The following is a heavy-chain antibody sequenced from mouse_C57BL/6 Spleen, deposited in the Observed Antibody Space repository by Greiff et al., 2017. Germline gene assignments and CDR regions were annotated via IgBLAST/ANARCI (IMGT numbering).Heavy chain of an antibody. CDR2: INPSTGGT. CDR3: ATYDYSYAMDY. Sequence: VQLQQSGPELVKPGASVKISCKASGYSFTGYYMNWVKQSPEKSLEWIGEINPSTGGTTYNQKFKAKATLTVDKSSSTAYMQLKSLTSEDSAVNYCATYDYSYAMDYWGQGTSVTVSS. CDR1: GYSFTGYY. V-gene: IGHV1-42*01. D-gene: IGHD2-4*01. J-gene: IGHJ4*01.